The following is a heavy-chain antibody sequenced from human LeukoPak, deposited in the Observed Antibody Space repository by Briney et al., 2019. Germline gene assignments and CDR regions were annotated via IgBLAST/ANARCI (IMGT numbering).Heavy chain of an antibody. CDR3: ARDYYGSGSSPGY. D-gene: IGHD3-10*01. CDR2: IDPGDSYT. V-gene: IGHV5-10-1*01. J-gene: IGHJ4*02. Sequence: KPGESLKISCKGPGYSFTSYWITWVRQMPGKGLEWMGRIDPGDSYTNYSPSFQGHVTISADKSISTAYLQWSSLKASDSAMYYCARDYYGSGSSPGYWGQGSLVTVSS. CDR1: GYSFTSYW.